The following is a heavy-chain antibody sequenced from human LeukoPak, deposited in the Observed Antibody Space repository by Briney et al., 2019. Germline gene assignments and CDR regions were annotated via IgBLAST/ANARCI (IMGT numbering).Heavy chain of an antibody. D-gene: IGHD5-12*01. J-gene: IGHJ3*02. CDR3: ANSGVATIMDAFDI. V-gene: IGHV3-30*04. CDR1: GFIFSTYA. Sequence: GGSLRLSCAASGFIFSTYAMHWVRQAPGKGLKWVAVISYHGRDQYYADSVKGRFTISRDNSKSTLSLQMNSLRAEDTAVYYCANSGVATIMDAFDIWGQGTMVTVSS. CDR2: ISYHGRDQ.